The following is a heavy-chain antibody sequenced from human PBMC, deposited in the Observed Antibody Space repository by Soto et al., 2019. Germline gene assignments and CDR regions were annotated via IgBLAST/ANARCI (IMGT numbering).Heavy chain of an antibody. CDR1: GFTFSSYW. CDR2: IKQDGSEK. D-gene: IGHD2-15*01. CDR3: ARDTTVLYCSGGSCYSDYYGMDV. J-gene: IGHJ6*02. V-gene: IGHV3-7*05. Sequence: GGSLRLSCAASGFTFSSYWMSWVRQAPGKGLEWVANIKQDGSEKYYVDSVKGRFTISRDNAKNSLYLQMNSLRAEDTAVYYCARDTTVLYCSGGSCYSDYYGMDVWGQGTTVTVSS.